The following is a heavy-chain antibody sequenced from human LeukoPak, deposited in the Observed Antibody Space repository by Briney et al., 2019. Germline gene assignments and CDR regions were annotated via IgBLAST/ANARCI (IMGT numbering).Heavy chain of an antibody. V-gene: IGHV3-30*02. CDR3: AKDDWVIAAAVRLYYYYCCMDV. CDR1: GFTFSSYG. Sequence: GGSLRLSCAASGFTFSSYGMHCVRQAPGKGLEWVAFIRYDGSNKYYADSVKGRFTISSDNSKNTLYLQMNSLRAEDTAVYYCAKDDWVIAAAVRLYYYYCCMDVWGQGTTVTVSS. CDR2: IRYDGSNK. D-gene: IGHD6-13*01. J-gene: IGHJ6*02.